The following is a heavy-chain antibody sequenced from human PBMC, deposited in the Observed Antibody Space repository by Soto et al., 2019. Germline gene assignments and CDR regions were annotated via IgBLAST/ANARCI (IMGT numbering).Heavy chain of an antibody. Sequence: ASAKVSCKSSGYSLADYYIHWVRQAPGQGLEWLGRINPKSGGTSTAQKFQGWVTMTTDTSISTASMELTRLTSDDTAIYYCARGDSTDCSNGVCSFFYNHDMDVWGQGTTVNVSS. CDR1: GYSLADYY. V-gene: IGHV1-2*04. D-gene: IGHD2-8*01. CDR2: INPKSGGT. CDR3: ARGDSTDCSNGVCSFFYNHDMDV. J-gene: IGHJ6*02.